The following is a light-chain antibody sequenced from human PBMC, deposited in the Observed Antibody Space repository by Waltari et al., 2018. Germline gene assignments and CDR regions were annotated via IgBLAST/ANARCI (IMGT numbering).Light chain of an antibody. V-gene: IGKV1-9*01. CDR1: QGISTS. J-gene: IGKJ4*01. CDR3: QQLYSYPLT. Sequence: DIQLTQSPSFLSASVGDRVTITCRASQGISTSLAWYQQKSGKVPKLLIYVASTLQSGVPSRFSGSGSGTEFSLTISALQPEDFATYYCQQLYSYPLTFGGGTKVEI. CDR2: VAS.